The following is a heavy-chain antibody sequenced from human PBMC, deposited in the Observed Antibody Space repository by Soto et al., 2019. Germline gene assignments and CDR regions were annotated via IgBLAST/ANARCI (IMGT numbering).Heavy chain of an antibody. V-gene: IGHV3-30*18. CDR3: AKDRESSFDY. D-gene: IGHD3-10*01. Sequence: PWGSLRLSCAASGFTFSSYGMHWVRQAPGKGLEWVAVISYDGSNKYYADSVKGRFTISRDNSKNTLYLQMNSLRAEDTAVYYCAKDRESSFDYWGQGTLVTVSS. CDR1: GFTFSSYG. CDR2: ISYDGSNK. J-gene: IGHJ4*02.